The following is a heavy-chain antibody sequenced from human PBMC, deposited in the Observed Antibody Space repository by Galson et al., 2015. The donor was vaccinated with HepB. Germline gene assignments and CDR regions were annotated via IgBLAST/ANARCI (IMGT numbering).Heavy chain of an antibody. V-gene: IGHV4-39*01. CDR2: IYYSGST. Sequence: ETLSLTCTVSGGSISSSSYYWGWIRQPPGKGLEWIGSIYYSGSTYYNPSLKSRVTISVDTSKNQFSLKLSSVTAADTAVYYCASRGTMVRGVILPDYWGQGTLVTVSS. J-gene: IGHJ4*02. CDR1: GGSISSSSYY. CDR3: ASRGTMVRGVILPDY. D-gene: IGHD3-10*01.